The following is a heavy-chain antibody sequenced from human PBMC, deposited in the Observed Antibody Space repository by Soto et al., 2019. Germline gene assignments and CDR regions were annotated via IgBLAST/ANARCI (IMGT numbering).Heavy chain of an antibody. CDR2: INHSGST. CDR1: GGSFSCYY. J-gene: IGHJ6*02. D-gene: IGHD3-3*01. Sequence: SETLSLTCAVYGGSFSCYYWSWIRQPPGKGLEWIGEINHSGSTNYNPSLKSRVTISVDTSKNQFSLKLSSVTAADTAVYYCARPHSDYDFWSDYGMDVWGQGTTVTVSS. CDR3: ARPHSDYDFWSDYGMDV. V-gene: IGHV4-34*01.